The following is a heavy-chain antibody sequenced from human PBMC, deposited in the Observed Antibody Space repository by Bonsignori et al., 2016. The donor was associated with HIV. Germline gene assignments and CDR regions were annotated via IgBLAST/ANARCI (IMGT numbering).Heavy chain of an antibody. Sequence: PGKGLEWIGEINHSGSTNYNPSLKSRVTISVDTSKNQFSLKLSSVTAADTAVYYCARVYCSGGSCYLGYWGQGTLVTVSS. CDR2: INHSGST. CDR3: ARVYCSGGSCYLGY. J-gene: IGHJ4*02. D-gene: IGHD2-15*01. V-gene: IGHV4-34*01.